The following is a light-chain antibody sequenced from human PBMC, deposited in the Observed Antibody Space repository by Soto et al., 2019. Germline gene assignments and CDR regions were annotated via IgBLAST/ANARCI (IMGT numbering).Light chain of an antibody. CDR3: QQRDSWPLT. CDR2: DAS. Sequence: EIVLTQSPATLSLSPGERATLSCRASQSVGRTLAWFQQKPGQAPRLLFYDASNRATGIPARFTGSGSGTDFTLTIRSLEPEDFAIYYCQQRDSWPLTFGGGTKVDIK. CDR1: QSVGRT. V-gene: IGKV3-11*01. J-gene: IGKJ4*01.